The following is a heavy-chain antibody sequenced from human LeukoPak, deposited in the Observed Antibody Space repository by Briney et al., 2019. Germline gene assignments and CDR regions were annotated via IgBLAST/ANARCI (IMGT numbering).Heavy chain of an antibody. Sequence: SLRLSCSVSGFTFKAFRMHWVRQAPGKGLEWVAFISEDGDNDSYADSVKGRFTISRDNYENTLHLQMNSLRSEDTAVYYCARDSPTDWFFDLWGRGTLVTVSS. CDR2: ISEDGDND. D-gene: IGHD4-17*01. V-gene: IGHV3-30*03. CDR1: GFTFKAFR. J-gene: IGHJ2*01. CDR3: ARDSPTDWFFDL.